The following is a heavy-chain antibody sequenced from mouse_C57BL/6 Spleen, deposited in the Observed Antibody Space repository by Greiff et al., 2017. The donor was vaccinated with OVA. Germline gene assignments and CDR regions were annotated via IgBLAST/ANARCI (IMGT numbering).Heavy chain of an antibody. CDR3: ARSNYGKHLLAWFAY. CDR1: GYTFTSYW. D-gene: IGHD1-1*01. J-gene: IGHJ3*01. V-gene: IGHV1-53*01. Sequence: QVQLQQPGTELVKPGASVKLSCKASGYTFTSYWMHWVKQRPGQGLEWIGNINPSNGGTNYNEKFKSKATLTVDKSSSTAYMQLSSLTSEDSAVYYCARSNYGKHLLAWFAYWGQGTLVTVSA. CDR2: INPSNGGT.